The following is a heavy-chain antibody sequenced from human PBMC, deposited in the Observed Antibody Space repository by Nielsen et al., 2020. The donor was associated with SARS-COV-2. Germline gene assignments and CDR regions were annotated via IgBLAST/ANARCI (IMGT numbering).Heavy chain of an antibody. J-gene: IGHJ6*02. CDR2: INPSGGST. CDR1: GYTFTSYY. V-gene: IGHV1-46*01. D-gene: IGHD2-21*01. Sequence: ASVKVSCKASGYTFTSYYMHWVRQAPGQGLEWMGIINPSGGSTSYAQKFQGRVTMPRDTSTSTGYMELSRLTSDDAAVYYCARVSDYYYYGMDVWGQGTMVTVSS. CDR3: ARVSDYYYYGMDV.